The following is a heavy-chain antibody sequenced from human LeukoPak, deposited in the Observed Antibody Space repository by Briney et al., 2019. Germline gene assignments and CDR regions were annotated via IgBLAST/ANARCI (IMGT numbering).Heavy chain of an antibody. CDR3: ATAAGTFAFDI. J-gene: IGHJ3*02. CDR1: GFTFSSFN. V-gene: IGHV3-48*03. CDR2: ISISGTTI. D-gene: IGHD6-13*01. Sequence: GGSLRLSCAASGFTFSSFNMNWVRQAPGKGLEWVSYISISGTTIYYADSVKGRFTISRDNAKNSLYLQMNSLRAEDTAVYYCATAAGTFAFDIWGQGTMVTVSS.